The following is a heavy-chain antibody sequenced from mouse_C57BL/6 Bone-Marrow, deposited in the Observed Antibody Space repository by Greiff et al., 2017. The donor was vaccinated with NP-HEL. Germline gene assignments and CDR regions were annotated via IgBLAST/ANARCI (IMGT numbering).Heavy chain of an antibody. Sequence: QVQLQQSGAELVKPGASVKMSCKASGYTFTSYWITWVKQRPGQGLEWIGDIYPGSGSTNYNEKFKGKATLTVDTSSSTAYMQLSSLTSEDSAVYYCARGGYGDGSRGLGYWGQGTTVTVSS. CDR2: IYPGSGST. D-gene: IGHD1-1*01. CDR3: ARGGYGDGSRGLGY. J-gene: IGHJ4*01. V-gene: IGHV1-55*01. CDR1: GYTFTSYW.